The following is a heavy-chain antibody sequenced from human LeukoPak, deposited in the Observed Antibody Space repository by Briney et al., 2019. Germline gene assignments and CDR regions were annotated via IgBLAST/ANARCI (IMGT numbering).Heavy chain of an antibody. V-gene: IGHV3-21*01. CDR2: ISSSSSYI. D-gene: IGHD1-26*01. CDR3: ARETRGGSYYWDAFGI. Sequence: PGGSLRLSCAASGFTFSSYSMNWVRQAPGKGLEWVSSISSSSSYIYYADSVKGRFTISRDNAKNSLYLQMNSLRAEDTAVYYCARETRGGSYYWDAFGIWGQGTLVTVSS. CDR1: GFTFSSYS. J-gene: IGHJ4*02.